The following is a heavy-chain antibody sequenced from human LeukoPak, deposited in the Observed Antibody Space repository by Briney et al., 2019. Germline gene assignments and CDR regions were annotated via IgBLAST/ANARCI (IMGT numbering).Heavy chain of an antibody. J-gene: IGHJ4*02. D-gene: IGHD1-26*01. V-gene: IGHV3-11*01. CDR3: ARGRVGVFPSQYDY. CDR2: ISSSGSTI. CDR1: GFTVSSNY. Sequence: NPGGSLRLSCAASGFTVSSNYMSWVRQAPGKGLEWVSYISSSGSTIYHADSVKGRFAVSRDSAKNSLYLQMNSLRVEDTAVYYCARGRVGVFPSQYDYWGQGTLVTVSS.